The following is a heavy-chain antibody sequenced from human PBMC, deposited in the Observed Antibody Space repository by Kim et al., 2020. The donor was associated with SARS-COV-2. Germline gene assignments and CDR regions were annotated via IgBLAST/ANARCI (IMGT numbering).Heavy chain of an antibody. CDR2: IKQHGNEK. CDR1: GFTFSNYW. J-gene: IGHJ6*02. CDR3: ARYNSRNYGMDV. V-gene: IGHV3-7*03. D-gene: IGHD6-13*01. Sequence: GGSLRLSCAVSGFTFSNYWMSWVRQAPGKGLEWVANIKQHGNEKHYVDSVKGRFTISGDNAKKSLYLQMNSLRAEDTAVYYCARYNSRNYGMDVWGQGTMVTVSS.